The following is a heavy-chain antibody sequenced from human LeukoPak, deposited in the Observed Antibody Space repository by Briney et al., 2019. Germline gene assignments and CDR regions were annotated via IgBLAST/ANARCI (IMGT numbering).Heavy chain of an antibody. CDR1: GFTFDDYA. CDR3: AKDSRMITFGGVIVRAFY. D-gene: IGHD3-16*02. J-gene: IGHJ4*02. V-gene: IGHV3-9*01. CDR2: ISWNSGSI. Sequence: SLRLSCAASGFTFDDYAMHWVRQAPGKGLEWVSGISWNSGSIGYADSVKGRFTISRDNAKNSLYLQMNSLRAEDTALYYCAKDSRMITFGGVIVRAFYWGQGTLVTVSS.